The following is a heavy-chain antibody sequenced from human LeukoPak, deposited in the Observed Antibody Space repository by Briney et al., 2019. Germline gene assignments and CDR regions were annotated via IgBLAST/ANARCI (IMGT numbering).Heavy chain of an antibody. CDR2: IKQDGSEK. CDR3: ARKAAAGKSYYFDY. J-gene: IGHJ4*02. V-gene: IGHV3-7*01. CDR1: GFTFSSYS. D-gene: IGHD6-13*01. Sequence: GGSLRLSCAASGFTFSSYSMNWVRQAPGKGLEWVANIKQDGSEKYYVDSVKGRFTISRDNAKNSLYLQMNSLRVEDTAVYYCARKAAAGKSYYFDYWGQGTLVTVSS.